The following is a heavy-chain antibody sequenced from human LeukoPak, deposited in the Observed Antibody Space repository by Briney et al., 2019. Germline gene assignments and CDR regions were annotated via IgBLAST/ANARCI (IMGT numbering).Heavy chain of an antibody. CDR2: IIPIFGTA. CDR1: GGTFSSYA. CDR3: ATRMTRGYFDY. Sequence: SVKVSCKASGGTFSSYAISWVRQAPGQGLEWMGGIIPIFGTANYAQKFRGRVTITADKSTSTAYMELSSLRSEDTAVYYCATRMTRGYFDYWGQGTLVTVSS. D-gene: IGHD1-14*01. J-gene: IGHJ4*02. V-gene: IGHV1-69*06.